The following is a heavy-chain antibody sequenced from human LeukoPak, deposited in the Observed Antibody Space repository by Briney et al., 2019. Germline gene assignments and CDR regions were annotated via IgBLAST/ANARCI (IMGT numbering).Heavy chain of an antibody. Sequence: PGGSLRLSRAASGFTFSNAWMSWVRQAPGKGLEWVGRIKSKTDGGTTDYAAPVKGRFTISRDDSKNTLYLQMNSLKTEDTAVYHCTTSSGYYPVDHWGQGTLVTVSS. D-gene: IGHD3-22*01. V-gene: IGHV3-15*01. J-gene: IGHJ4*02. CDR1: GFTFSNAW. CDR2: IKSKTDGGTT. CDR3: TTSSGYYPVDH.